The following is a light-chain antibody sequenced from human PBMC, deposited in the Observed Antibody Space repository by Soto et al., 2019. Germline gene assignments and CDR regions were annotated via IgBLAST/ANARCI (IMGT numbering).Light chain of an antibody. CDR2: DNS. CDR1: SSDMGAGYD. CDR3: QSYDTSLSGSCV. V-gene: IGLV1-40*01. Sequence: QAVVTQPPSVSGAPGQRVTISCTGSSSDMGAGYDVHWYQQLPGTAPKLLIYDNSNRPSGVPDRFSGSKSGTSASLAITGLQAEDEADYYCQSYDTSLSGSCVFGTGTKLTVL. J-gene: IGLJ1*01.